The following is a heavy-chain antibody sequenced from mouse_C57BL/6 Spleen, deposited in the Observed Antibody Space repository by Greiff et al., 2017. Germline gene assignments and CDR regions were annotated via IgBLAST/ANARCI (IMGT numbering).Heavy chain of an antibody. Sequence: QVQLQQPGAELVKPGASVKLSCKASGYTFTSYWMHWVKQRPGRGLEWIGRIDPNSGGTKYNEKFKSKATLTVDKPSSTAYMQLSSLTSKDSAVYYCARENELPSFDYWGQGTTLTVSS. V-gene: IGHV1-72*01. CDR2: IDPNSGGT. J-gene: IGHJ2*01. D-gene: IGHD5-5*01. CDR1: GYTFTSYW. CDR3: ARENELPSFDY.